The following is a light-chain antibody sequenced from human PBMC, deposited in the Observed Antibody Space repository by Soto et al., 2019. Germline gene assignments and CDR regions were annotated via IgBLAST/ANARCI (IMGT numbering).Light chain of an antibody. CDR3: AAWDDTLKRYV. J-gene: IGLJ1*01. CDR1: NSNIASNT. Sequence: QSVLTQPPSASETPGQTVSISCSGSNSNIASNTVNWYQHLPGTAPKLLIYYNNQRPSGVPDRFSGSKSGTSASLAISGLQSEDDSDYYCAAWDDTLKRYVFGPGTKLTVL. V-gene: IGLV1-44*01. CDR2: YNN.